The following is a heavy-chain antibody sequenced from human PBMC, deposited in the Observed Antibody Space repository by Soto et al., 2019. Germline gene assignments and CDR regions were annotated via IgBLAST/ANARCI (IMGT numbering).Heavy chain of an antibody. CDR2: ISSNGDHT. D-gene: IGHD2-15*01. Sequence: PGGSLRLSCSASGFTFSSYAMHWVRQSPGKGLEYVSVISSNGDHTYYADPVKDRFTISRDNSKNTLYLQMSSLRGEDTAVYYCASTVVSHWGQGTLVTVSS. CDR1: GFTFSSYA. CDR3: ASTVVSH. V-gene: IGHV3-64D*06. J-gene: IGHJ4*02.